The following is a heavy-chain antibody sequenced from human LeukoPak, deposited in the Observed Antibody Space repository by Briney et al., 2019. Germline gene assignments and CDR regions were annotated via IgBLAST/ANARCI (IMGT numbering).Heavy chain of an antibody. V-gene: IGHV3-23*01. CDR2: ISGSGGST. D-gene: IGHD3-22*01. Sequence: GGSLRLSCAASGFTFSSYAMSWVRQAPGKGLEWVSAISGSGGSTYYADSVKGRFTISRDNSKNTLYLQMNSLRAEDTAVYYCANRGNYYDSSGYSPGAFDIWGQGTMVTVSS. CDR3: ANRGNYYDSSGYSPGAFDI. J-gene: IGHJ3*02. CDR1: GFTFSSYA.